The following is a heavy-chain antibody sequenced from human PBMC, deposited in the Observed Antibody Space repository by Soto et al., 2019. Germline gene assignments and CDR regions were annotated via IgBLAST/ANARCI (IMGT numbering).Heavy chain of an antibody. D-gene: IGHD6-6*01. V-gene: IGHV4-59*01. J-gene: IGHJ4*02. CDR2: IYYSGST. Sequence: PSETLSLTCTVSGDSISSYYWSWIRQPPGKGLEWIGYIYYSGSTNYNPSLKSRVTISVDTSKNQFSLRLSSVTAADTAVYYCARDPSSSYYFDYWGQGTLVTVSS. CDR1: GDSISSYY. CDR3: ARDPSSSYYFDY.